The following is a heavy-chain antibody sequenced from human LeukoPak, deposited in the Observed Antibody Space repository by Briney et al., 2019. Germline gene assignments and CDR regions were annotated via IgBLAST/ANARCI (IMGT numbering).Heavy chain of an antibody. J-gene: IGHJ4*02. CDR1: GFTFNTYT. Sequence: GGSLRLSCAASGFTFNTYTMNWVRQAPGKGLEWVSSISSASSYIYYADSMKGRFTISRDNAKNSLNLQMNSLRAEDTAVYYCARGPEVSGWEPFDFWGQGTLVTVSS. CDR2: ISSASSYI. V-gene: IGHV3-21*01. D-gene: IGHD6-19*01. CDR3: ARGPEVSGWEPFDF.